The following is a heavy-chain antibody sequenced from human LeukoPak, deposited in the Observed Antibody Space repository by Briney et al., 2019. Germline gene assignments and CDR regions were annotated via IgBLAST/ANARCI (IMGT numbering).Heavy chain of an antibody. CDR2: ISGSGGST. D-gene: IGHD1-26*01. CDR1: GFTFSSYA. CDR3: AKYSGGYYYGMDV. Sequence: GGSLSLSCAASGFTFSSYAMSWVRQAPGKGLEWVSAISGSGGSTYYADSVKGRFTISRDNSKNTLYLQMNSLRAEDTAVYYCAKYSGGYYYGMDVWGQGTTVTVSS. V-gene: IGHV3-23*01. J-gene: IGHJ6*02.